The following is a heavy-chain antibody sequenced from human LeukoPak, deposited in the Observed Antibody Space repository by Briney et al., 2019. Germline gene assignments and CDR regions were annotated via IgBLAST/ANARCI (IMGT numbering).Heavy chain of an antibody. CDR2: INQDGSEK. CDR3: VREGAYSTSSPAGY. D-gene: IGHD6-6*01. CDR1: GFTFSSYW. Sequence: PGGSLRLSCAASGFTFSSYWMSWVRPAPGKRLEWVANINQDGSEKYYVDSVKGRFIISRDNARNSLFLQMNILTAEDTAIYYCVREGAYSTSSPAGYWGQGTLVSVSS. J-gene: IGHJ4*02. V-gene: IGHV3-7*01.